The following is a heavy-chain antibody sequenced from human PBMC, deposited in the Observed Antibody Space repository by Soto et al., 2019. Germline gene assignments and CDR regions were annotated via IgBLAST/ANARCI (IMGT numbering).Heavy chain of an antibody. V-gene: IGHV1-18*01. CDR2: ISAYNGNT. D-gene: IGHD5-12*01. Sequence: QVQLVQSGAEVKKPGASVKVSCKASGYTFTSYGISWVRQAPGQGLEWMGWISAYNGNTNYAQKLQGRVTMTTDTPTCTAYMELRSLRSDDTAVYYCARDQRGLPNSGNAFDSWGQGTMGTVSS. CDR3: ARDQRGLPNSGNAFDS. CDR1: GYTFTSYG. J-gene: IGHJ3*02.